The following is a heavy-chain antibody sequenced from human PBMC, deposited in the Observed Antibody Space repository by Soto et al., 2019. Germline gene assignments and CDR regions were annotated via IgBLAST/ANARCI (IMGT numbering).Heavy chain of an antibody. CDR3: AKELVDITMVRGVKFDY. CDR1: GFTFSSYA. J-gene: IGHJ4*02. CDR2: ISGSGGST. Sequence: EVQLLESGGGLVQPGGSLRLSCAASGFTFSSYAMSWVRQAPGKGLEWVSAISGSGGSTYYADSVKGRFTISRDNSKNTLDLQMNSLRAEDTAVYYCAKELVDITMVRGVKFDYWGQGTLVTVSS. D-gene: IGHD3-10*01. V-gene: IGHV3-23*01.